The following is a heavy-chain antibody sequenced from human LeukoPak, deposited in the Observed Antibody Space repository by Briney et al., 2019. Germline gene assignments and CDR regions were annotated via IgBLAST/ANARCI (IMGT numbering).Heavy chain of an antibody. D-gene: IGHD6-19*01. CDR1: GGSISSSSYY. V-gene: IGHV4-39*07. J-gene: IGHJ6*02. Sequence: SETLSLTCTVSGGSISSSSYYWGWIRQPPGKGLEWIGSIYYSGSTYYNPSLKSRVTISVDTSKNQFSLKLSSVTAADTAVYHCARVGPSGYSSGWTDYYGMDVWGQGTTVTVSS. CDR3: ARVGPSGYSSGWTDYYGMDV. CDR2: IYYSGST.